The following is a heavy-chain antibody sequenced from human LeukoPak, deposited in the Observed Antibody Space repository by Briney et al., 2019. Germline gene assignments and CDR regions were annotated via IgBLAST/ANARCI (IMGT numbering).Heavy chain of an antibody. CDR2: IYYSGST. Sequence: SETLSLTCTVSGGSISSYYWSWIRQPPGKGLEWIGYIYYSGSTNYNPSLKSRVTISVETSKNQFSLKLSSVTAADTAVYYCARYCDFWSGDYYYYGMDVWGQGTTVTVSS. D-gene: IGHD3-3*01. J-gene: IGHJ6*02. CDR1: GGSISSYY. CDR3: ARYCDFWSGDYYYYGMDV. V-gene: IGHV4-59*08.